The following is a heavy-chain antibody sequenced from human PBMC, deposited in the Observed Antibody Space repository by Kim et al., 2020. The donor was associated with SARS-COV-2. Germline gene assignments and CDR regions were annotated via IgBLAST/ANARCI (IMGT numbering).Heavy chain of an antibody. CDR2: IYSGGST. Sequence: GGSLRLSCAASGFSVSSTYMSWVRQAPGKGLEWVSVIYSGGSTYYADSVRGRFIVSRDNSKKPLYLQMNSLRAEDTAVYYCARGVESWNFFDSWGQRILVTVSS. J-gene: IGHJ4*02. D-gene: IGHD3-3*01. CDR3: ARGVESWNFFDS. V-gene: IGHV3-53*01. CDR1: GFSVSSTY.